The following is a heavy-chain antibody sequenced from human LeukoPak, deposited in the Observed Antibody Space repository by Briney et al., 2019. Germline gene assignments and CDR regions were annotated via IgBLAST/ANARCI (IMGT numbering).Heavy chain of an antibody. V-gene: IGHV1-2*02. J-gene: IGHJ4*02. Sequence: ASVKVSCKSSGYTFTGYYIHWVRQAPGQGLEWMGWINPNSGGTNYEQKFQGRVTMTRDTSITTAYMELSRLRSDDTAVYYCAVLYTSGRIDYWGQGTLVTVSS. CDR2: INPNSGGT. CDR1: GYTFTGYY. D-gene: IGHD6-19*01. CDR3: AVLYTSGRIDY.